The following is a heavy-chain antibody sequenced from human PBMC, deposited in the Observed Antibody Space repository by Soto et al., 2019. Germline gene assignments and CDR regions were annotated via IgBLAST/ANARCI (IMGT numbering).Heavy chain of an antibody. CDR1: GDTFNFYS. D-gene: IGHD3-10*01. V-gene: IGHV1-69*02. Sequence: VQLVQSGAEVKRPGSSVKVSCKASGDTFNFYSINWVRQAPGLGLEWLGRVNPILSLSNYAQRFQGRVTMIADKSTSTAYMILNSLKSEDTAIYYCATSYGSGYRAFDYWGQGALVTVSS. J-gene: IGHJ4*02. CDR2: VNPILSLS. CDR3: ATSYGSGYRAFDY.